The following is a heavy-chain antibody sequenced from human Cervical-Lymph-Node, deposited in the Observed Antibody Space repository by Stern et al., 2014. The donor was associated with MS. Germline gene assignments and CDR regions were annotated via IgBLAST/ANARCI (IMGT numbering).Heavy chain of an antibody. CDR2: MNPNSGNT. CDR1: GYTFTSYD. CDR3: ERDNRRYRYYYGMDV. Sequence: VQLVESGAEVKKPGASVKVSCKASGYTFTSYDINWVRQAPGQGLEWMGWMNPNSGNTGYAQKFQGRVTLTRNNPISTAYLELSPLISGDGAVYSWERDNRRYRYYYGMDVWGQGTTVTVSS. J-gene: IGHJ6*02. D-gene: IGHD1-14*01. V-gene: IGHV1-8*01.